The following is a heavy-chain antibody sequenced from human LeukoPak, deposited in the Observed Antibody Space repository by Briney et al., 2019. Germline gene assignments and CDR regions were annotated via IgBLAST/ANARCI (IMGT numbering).Heavy chain of an antibody. J-gene: IGHJ4*02. Sequence: KPSETLSLTCTVSGGSISSYYWSWIRQPPGKGLEWIGNIYDSGSTNYNPSLKSRLTISVDTSKNQCSLKLSSVTAADTAVYYCARDRNYYGSGSYSIDYWGQGTLVTVSS. D-gene: IGHD3-10*01. V-gene: IGHV4-59*01. CDR3: ARDRNYYGSGSYSIDY. CDR2: IYDSGST. CDR1: GGSISSYY.